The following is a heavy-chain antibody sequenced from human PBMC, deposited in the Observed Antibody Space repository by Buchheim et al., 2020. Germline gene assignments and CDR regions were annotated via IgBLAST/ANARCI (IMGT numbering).Heavy chain of an antibody. D-gene: IGHD1-7*01. J-gene: IGHJ4*02. Sequence: QERLVESGGGVVQPGGSLTLSCVTSGFHFNNYGMYWVRQAPGKRLEWVAVIWYDGTNQYYADSVKGRFTISRDNSKRTLYLEMTTLRAEDTAMYYCARDGTLWGQGTL. CDR3: ARDGTL. CDR1: GFHFNNYG. CDR2: IWYDGTNQ. V-gene: IGHV3-33*01.